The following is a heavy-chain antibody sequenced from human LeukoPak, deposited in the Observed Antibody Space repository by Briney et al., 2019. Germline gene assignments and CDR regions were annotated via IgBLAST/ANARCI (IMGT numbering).Heavy chain of an antibody. Sequence: ASVKVSCKASGYTFTSYYMHWVRQAPGQGLEWMGIINPSGGSTSYAQKFQGRVTMTRDTSTSTVYMELSSLRSEDTAVYYSARVAGGYFPFDYWGQGTLVTVSS. D-gene: IGHD3-10*01. V-gene: IGHV1-46*01. J-gene: IGHJ4*02. CDR1: GYTFTSYY. CDR3: ARVAGGYFPFDY. CDR2: INPSGGST.